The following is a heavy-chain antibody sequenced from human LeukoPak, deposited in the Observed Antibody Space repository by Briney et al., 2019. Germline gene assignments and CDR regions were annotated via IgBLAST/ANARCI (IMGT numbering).Heavy chain of an antibody. V-gene: IGHV1-46*01. D-gene: IGHD4-17*01. CDR2: INPSGGST. CDR1: GYTFTSYY. J-gene: IGHJ4*02. CDR3: ARTMTTVTTFSVY. Sequence: ASVKVSCKASGYTFTSYYMHWVRQAPGQGLEWMGIINPSGGSTSYAQKFQGRVTMTRDTSTSTAYMELRSLRSDDTAVYYCARTMTTVTTFSVYWGQGTLVTVSS.